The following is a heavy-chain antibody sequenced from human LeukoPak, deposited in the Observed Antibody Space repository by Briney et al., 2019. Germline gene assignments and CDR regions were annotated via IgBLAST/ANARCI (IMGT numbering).Heavy chain of an antibody. Sequence: PSETLSLTCTVSGGSVSSYYWSWLRQPAGKGLEWIGRMYISGSTKYNPSLKSRVTMSIDTSRNQLSLKLSSVTAADTAVYYCARDNGYTSGWGPPFDYWGQGTLVTVSS. CDR2: MYISGST. J-gene: IGHJ4*02. CDR1: GGSVSSYY. D-gene: IGHD6-19*01. V-gene: IGHV4-4*07. CDR3: ARDNGYTSGWGPPFDY.